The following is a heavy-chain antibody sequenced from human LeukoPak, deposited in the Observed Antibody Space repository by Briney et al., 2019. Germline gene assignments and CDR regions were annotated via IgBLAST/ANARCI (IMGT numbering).Heavy chain of an antibody. Sequence: PGGSLRLSCAPSGFPFRNYWMTWARQAPGRGREWVANIKQELRETYKVDSAKGRFTISRDNAKNELYVQMNRLRAEDTAVYYCARSGGRMVYYDSSGFSDYWGQGTLVTVSS. CDR3: ARSGGRMVYYDSSGFSDY. CDR2: IKQELRET. V-gene: IGHV3-7*01. CDR1: GFPFRNYW. D-gene: IGHD3-22*01. J-gene: IGHJ4*02.